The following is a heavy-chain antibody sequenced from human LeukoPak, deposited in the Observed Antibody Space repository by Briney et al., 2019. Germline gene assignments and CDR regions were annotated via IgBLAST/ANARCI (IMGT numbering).Heavy chain of an antibody. Sequence: PGGSLRLPCAASGFTFSSYGMHWVRQAPGKGLEWVAVISYDGSNKYYADSVKGRFTISRDNSKNTLYLQMNSLRAEDTAVYYCAKDLPWFDPWGQGTLVTVSS. CDR2: ISYDGSNK. J-gene: IGHJ5*02. V-gene: IGHV3-30*18. CDR1: GFTFSSYG. CDR3: AKDLPWFDP.